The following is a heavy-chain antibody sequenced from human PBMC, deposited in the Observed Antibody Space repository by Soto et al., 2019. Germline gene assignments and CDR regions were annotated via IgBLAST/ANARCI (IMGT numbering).Heavy chain of an antibody. V-gene: IGHV4-30-4*01. CDR1: GGSISSGDYY. D-gene: IGHD1-26*01. CDR2: IYYSGST. Sequence: PSETLSLTCTVSGGSISSGDYYWSWIRQPPGKGLEWIGYIYYSGSTYYNPSLKSRVTISVDTPKNQFSLKLSSVTAADTAVYYCARVISGSPEYYFDYWGQGTLVTVSS. J-gene: IGHJ4*02. CDR3: ARVISGSPEYYFDY.